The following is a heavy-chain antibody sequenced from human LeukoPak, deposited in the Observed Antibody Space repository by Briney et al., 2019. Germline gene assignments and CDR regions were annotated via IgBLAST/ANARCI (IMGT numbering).Heavy chain of an antibody. Sequence: GGSLRLSCAASGLTFSDYYMSWIRQAPGKGLEWVAVIWYDGSTKYYADSVKGRFTISRDNSKNTLYLQMSSLRAEDTAMYYCAREPTLIMGESSIDYWGQGTLVTVSS. CDR1: GLTFSDYY. V-gene: IGHV3-33*08. CDR2: IWYDGSTK. D-gene: IGHD3-22*01. J-gene: IGHJ4*02. CDR3: AREPTLIMGESSIDY.